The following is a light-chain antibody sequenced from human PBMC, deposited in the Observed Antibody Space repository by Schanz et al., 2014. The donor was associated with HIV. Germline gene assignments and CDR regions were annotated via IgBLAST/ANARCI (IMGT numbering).Light chain of an antibody. CDR3: QSFDTKLSGVV. J-gene: IGLJ2*01. Sequence: QSVLTQPPSASGTPGQRVTISCSGSSSNIGSNYVYWYQQLPGTAPKLLIYRNNQRPSGVPDRFSGSKSGTSASLDITGLQAEDEGDYFCQSFDTKLSGVVFGGGTKLTVL. V-gene: IGLV1-47*01. CDR1: SSNIGSNY. CDR2: RNN.